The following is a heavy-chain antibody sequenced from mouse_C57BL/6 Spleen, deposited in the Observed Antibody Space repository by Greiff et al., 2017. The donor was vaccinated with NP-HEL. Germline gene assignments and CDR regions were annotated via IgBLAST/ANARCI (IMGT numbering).Heavy chain of an antibody. CDR1: GYTFTDYN. Sequence: EVQLQQSGPELVKPGASVKMSCKASGYTFTDYNMHWVKQSHGKSLEWIGYINPNNGGTSYNQKFKGKATLTVNKSSSTAYMELRSLTSEDSAVYYCARDGNYPPWFAYWGQGTLVTVSA. V-gene: IGHV1-22*01. CDR2: INPNNGGT. CDR3: ARDGNYPPWFAY. J-gene: IGHJ3*01. D-gene: IGHD2-1*01.